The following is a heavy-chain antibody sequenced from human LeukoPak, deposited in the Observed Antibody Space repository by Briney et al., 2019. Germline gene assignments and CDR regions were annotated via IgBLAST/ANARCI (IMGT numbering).Heavy chain of an antibody. CDR2: INHSGST. V-gene: IGHV4-34*01. CDR1: GGSFSGYY. Sequence: PSETLSLTCAVYGGSFSGYYWSWIRQPPGKGLEWIGEINHSGSTNYNPSLKSRATISVDTSKNQFSLKLSSVTAADTAVYYCASYGCSSTSCQYYFDYWGQGTLVTVSS. D-gene: IGHD2-2*01. J-gene: IGHJ4*02. CDR3: ASYGCSSTSCQYYFDY.